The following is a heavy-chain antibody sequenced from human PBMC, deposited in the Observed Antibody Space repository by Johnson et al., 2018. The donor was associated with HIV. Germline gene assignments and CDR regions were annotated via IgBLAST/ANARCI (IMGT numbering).Heavy chain of an antibody. CDR1: GFTFSDYW. J-gene: IGHJ3*02. CDR3: GFDI. CDR2: IKQDGSET. V-gene: IGHV3-7*05. Sequence: VQLVESGGGLVQPGVSLRLSCAGSGFTFSDYWMKWVRQAPGKGLEWVAKIKQDGSETYYVDSVKGRFTISRDNAKNLLFLQMNSLRAEDTAVYYCGFDIWGQGTMVTVSS.